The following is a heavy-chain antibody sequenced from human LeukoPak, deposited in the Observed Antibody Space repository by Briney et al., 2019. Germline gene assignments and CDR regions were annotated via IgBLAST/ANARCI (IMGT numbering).Heavy chain of an antibody. J-gene: IGHJ4*02. CDR3: ASLDTAMESSFDY. D-gene: IGHD5-18*01. Sequence: GGSLRLSCAASGFTFSSYGMHWVRQAPGKGLEWVAFIRYDGSNKYYADSVKGRFTISRDNSKNTLYLRMNSLRAEDTAVYYCASLDTAMESSFDYWGQGTLVTVSS. CDR2: IRYDGSNK. CDR1: GFTFSSYG. V-gene: IGHV3-30*02.